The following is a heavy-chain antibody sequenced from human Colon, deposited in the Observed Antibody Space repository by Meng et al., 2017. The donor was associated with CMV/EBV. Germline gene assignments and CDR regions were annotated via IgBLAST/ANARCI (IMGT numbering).Heavy chain of an antibody. CDR2: ISPYNGDT. CDR3: ARELARGGY. CDR1: GYTFTNFG. V-gene: IGHV1-18*01. Sequence: QLVQSDVEVKKPAASVKVSCKTSGYTFTNFGISWVRQAPGQGLEWMAYISPYNGDTNYAQRFQGRVALTTDTSTSTVYMELGSLTSDDTAMYYCARELARGGYWGQGTLVTVSS. J-gene: IGHJ4*02.